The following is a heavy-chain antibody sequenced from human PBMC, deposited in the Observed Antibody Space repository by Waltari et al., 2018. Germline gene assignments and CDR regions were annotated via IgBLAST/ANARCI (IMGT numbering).Heavy chain of an antibody. CDR3: ARASESGGSQYNRFDP. D-gene: IGHD2-15*01. CDR2: IKEDEREK. CDR1: GVTFSSYG. V-gene: IGHV3-7*01. J-gene: IGHJ5*02. Sequence: ELQLVESGGGLVQPGGSWSLSCAAAGVTFSSYGMNWVSQAPGKGLEWVANIKEDEREKYYGDSVKGRFIISRDNAKNSLYLYMNSLRPDDTGVYYCARASESGGSQYNRFDPWGQGTLVTVSS.